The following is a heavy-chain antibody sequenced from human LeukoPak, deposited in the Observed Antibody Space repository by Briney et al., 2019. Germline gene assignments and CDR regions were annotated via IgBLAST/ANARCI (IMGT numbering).Heavy chain of an antibody. J-gene: IGHJ5*02. V-gene: IGHV1-2*02. CDR1: GYTFTDYY. CDR3: ARACPPTVTPYGIKNWFDP. Sequence: ASVKVSCKASGYTFTDYYMHWVRQVPGQGLEWMGWINPNSGGTNYAQEFQGRVTMTRDMSTSTVHMELSSLRSEDTAVYYCARACPPTVTPYGIKNWFDPWGQGTLVTVSS. D-gene: IGHD4-17*01. CDR2: INPNSGGT.